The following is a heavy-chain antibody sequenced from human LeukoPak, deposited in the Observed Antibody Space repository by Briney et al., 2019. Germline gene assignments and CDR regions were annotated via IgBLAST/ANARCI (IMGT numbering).Heavy chain of an antibody. CDR3: ARYLTIMARWFDP. CDR1: GYTFTSYG. CDR2: IISYNCNT. V-gene: IGHV1-18*01. Sequence: ASVKVSCKASGYTFTSYGISWVRQAPGQGVEGMRSIISYNCNTTYPHKLHVTVTLTTHTSTSTAYMELRSLRSDDTAVYYCARYLTIMARWFDPWGQGTLVTVSS. D-gene: IGHD3-3*01. J-gene: IGHJ5*02.